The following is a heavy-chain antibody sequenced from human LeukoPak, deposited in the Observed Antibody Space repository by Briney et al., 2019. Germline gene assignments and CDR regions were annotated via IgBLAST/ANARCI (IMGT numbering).Heavy chain of an antibody. CDR1: GFTFSSYG. CDR2: VHFDGTTK. CDR3: AKDQCTRTRCDGYPGH. D-gene: IGHD2-2*03. V-gene: IGHV3-30*02. J-gene: IGHJ4*02. Sequence: GGSLRLSCAASGFTFSSYGMHWVRQAPGKGLEWVAFVHFDGTTKYSGDSVKGRFTVSRDNSKDILYLQMDSLRPEDTSVYYCAKDQCTRTRCDGYPGHWGQGTLVAVSS.